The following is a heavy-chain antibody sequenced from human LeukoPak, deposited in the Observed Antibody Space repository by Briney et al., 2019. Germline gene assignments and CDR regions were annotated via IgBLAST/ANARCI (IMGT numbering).Heavy chain of an antibody. Sequence: SETLSLTYTVSGGSLSSGNYQWGWIRQPPGKGLEWIALISHSGTTYYNPSLKSRVTMSVDTSKNQFSLKLNSVTAADTAVYYCLRDQDCSGGDCQVCWGQGTLVTVSS. CDR3: LRDQDCSGGDCQVC. CDR2: ISHSGTT. D-gene: IGHD2-15*01. J-gene: IGHJ4*02. CDR1: GGSLSSGNYQ. V-gene: IGHV4-39*02.